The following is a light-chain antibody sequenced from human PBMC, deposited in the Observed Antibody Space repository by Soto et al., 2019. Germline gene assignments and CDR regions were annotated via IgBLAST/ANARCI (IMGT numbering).Light chain of an antibody. CDR2: DAS. J-gene: IGKJ4*01. CDR1: QDIRNY. V-gene: IGKV1-33*01. CDR3: QHYDHLPPLS. Sequence: DIQMTQSPSSLSASVGDRVTITCQASQDIRNYLNWYQQKPGKAPNLLIYDASNLRAGVPSRFSGSGSGTEFTLPISSLQPEDIATYYCQHYDHLPPLSFGGGTKVEIK.